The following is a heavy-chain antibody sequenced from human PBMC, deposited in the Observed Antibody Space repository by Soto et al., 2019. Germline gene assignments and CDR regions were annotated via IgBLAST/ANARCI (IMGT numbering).Heavy chain of an antibody. D-gene: IGHD3-10*01. CDR2: IYHSGST. CDR1: GGSISSSNW. V-gene: IGHV4-4*02. J-gene: IGHJ6*02. CDR3: ASYGSGSYYLSRYYYYGMDV. Sequence: QVQLQESGPGLVKPSGTLSLTCAVSGGSISSSNWWSWVRQPPGKGLEWIGEIYHSGSTNYNPALTRRVTISVDKSKNQFSLKLSSVTAADTAVYYCASYGSGSYYLSRYYYYGMDVWGQGTTVTVSS.